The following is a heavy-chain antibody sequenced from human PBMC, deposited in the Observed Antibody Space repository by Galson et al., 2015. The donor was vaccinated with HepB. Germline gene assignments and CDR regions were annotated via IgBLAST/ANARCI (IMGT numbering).Heavy chain of an antibody. J-gene: IGHJ4*02. Sequence: SVKVSCKASGYTFTGYYMHWVRQAPGQGLEWMGRINPNSGDTNYARKFQGRVTMTRDTSISTAYMELSRLRSDDTAVYYCAREFTLGPSLGAGVEEVDYWGQGALVTVSS. V-gene: IGHV1-2*06. CDR2: INPNSGDT. D-gene: IGHD1-26*01. CDR3: AREFTLGPSLGAGVEEVDY. CDR1: GYTFTGYY.